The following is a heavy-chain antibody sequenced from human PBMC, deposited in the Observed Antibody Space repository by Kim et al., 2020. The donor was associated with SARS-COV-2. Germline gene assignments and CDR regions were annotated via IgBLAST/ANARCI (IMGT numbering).Heavy chain of an antibody. J-gene: IGHJ6*02. D-gene: IGHD2-2*01. CDR2: ISSSSSYI. Sequence: GGSLRLSCAASGFTFSSSSMNWVRQAPGKGLEWVSSISSSSSYIYYADSVKGRFSISRDNAKHSLYLQMNSLRAEDPAVYYCARDVRCSSTSCYLSAPYYYYYYGVDVCGQEATVTVSS. CDR1: GFTFSSSS. V-gene: IGHV3-21*01. CDR3: ARDVRCSSTSCYLSAPYYYYYYGVDV.